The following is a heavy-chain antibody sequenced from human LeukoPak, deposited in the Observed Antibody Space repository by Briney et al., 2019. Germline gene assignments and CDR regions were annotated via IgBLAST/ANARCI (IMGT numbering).Heavy chain of an antibody. CDR2: IYYSGST. D-gene: IGHD6-13*01. J-gene: IGHJ4*02. V-gene: IGHV4-39*01. CDR3: ARRYSSSWYVRYFDY. Sequence: SETLSLTCTVSGGSISSSSYYWGWIRQPPGKGLEWIGSIYYSGSTYYNPSLKSRFTISVDTSKNQFSLKLSSVTAADTAVYYCARRYSSSWYVRYFDYWGQGTLVTVSS. CDR1: GGSISSSSYY.